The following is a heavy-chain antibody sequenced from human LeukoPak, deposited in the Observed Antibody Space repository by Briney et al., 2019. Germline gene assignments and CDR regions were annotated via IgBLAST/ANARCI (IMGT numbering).Heavy chain of an antibody. D-gene: IGHD6-13*01. CDR2: INHSGST. Sequence: SETLSLTCAASGGSFSDYYWSWIRQPPGKGLEWIGEINHSGSTNYNPSLKSRVTMSVDTSKNHFSLKLSSVTAADTAVYYCARGFSSRGVDYFDYWGQGTLVTVSS. CDR3: ARGFSSRGVDYFDY. V-gene: IGHV4-34*01. CDR1: GGSFSDYY. J-gene: IGHJ4*02.